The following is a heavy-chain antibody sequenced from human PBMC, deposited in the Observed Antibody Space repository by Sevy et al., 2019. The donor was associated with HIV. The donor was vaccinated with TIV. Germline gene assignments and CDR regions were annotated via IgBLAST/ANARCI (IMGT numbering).Heavy chain of an antibody. V-gene: IGHV4-59*01. CDR2: IYYTGST. J-gene: IGHJ5*02. Sequence: SETLSLTCTVSGGSISAYYWSWIRQPPGKALEYVGYIYYTGSTNYNPSLKNRVTMSVETSKNQFSLKLSSVNAADTAVYYCTRAPPIRSGDDALNWFDPWGPGTLVTVSS. CDR1: GGSISAYY. D-gene: IGHD5-12*01. CDR3: TRAPPIRSGDDALNWFDP.